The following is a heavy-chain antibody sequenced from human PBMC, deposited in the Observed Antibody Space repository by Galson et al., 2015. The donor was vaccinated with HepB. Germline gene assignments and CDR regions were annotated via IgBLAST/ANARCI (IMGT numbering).Heavy chain of an antibody. CDR2: ISPSGGAT. Sequence: SLRLSCAASGFTFSNFAMSWVRQAPGKGLQWVSSISPSGGATYYADSVKGRFTISRDNSMNTLYLQMNSLRADDTAVFYCAKDRDYYDSNGYYYLFSWGQGTLVTVSS. V-gene: IGHV3-23*01. CDR1: GFTFSNFA. CDR3: AKDRDYYDSNGYYYLFS. D-gene: IGHD3-22*01. J-gene: IGHJ4*02.